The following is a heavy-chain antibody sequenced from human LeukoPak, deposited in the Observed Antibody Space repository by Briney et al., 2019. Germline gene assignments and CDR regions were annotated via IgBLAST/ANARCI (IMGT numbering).Heavy chain of an antibody. V-gene: IGHV3-21*01. Sequence: GGSLRLSCAASGFTFSSYSMNWVRQAPGKGLEWVSSISSSSSYIYYADSVKGRFTISRDNAKNSLYLQMNSLRAEDTAVYYCARADLFWSGYLDYWGQGTLVTVSS. CDR3: ARADLFWSGYLDY. D-gene: IGHD3-3*01. J-gene: IGHJ4*02. CDR2: ISSSSSYI. CDR1: GFTFSSYS.